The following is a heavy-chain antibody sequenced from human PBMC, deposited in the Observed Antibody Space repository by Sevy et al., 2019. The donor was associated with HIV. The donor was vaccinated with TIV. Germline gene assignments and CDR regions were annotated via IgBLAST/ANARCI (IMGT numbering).Heavy chain of an antibody. V-gene: IGHV3-21*01. CDR2: ISSSSRYI. CDR1: GFTFSSYS. J-gene: IGHJ4*02. Sequence: GGSLRLSCAASGFTFSSYSMNWVRQAPGKGLEWVSSISSSSRYIYYADSVKGRFTISRDNAKNSLYLQMNSLRAEDTAVYYCARDSARWATVVTQDFDYWGQGTLVTVSS. CDR3: ARDSARWATVVTQDFDY. D-gene: IGHD4-17*01.